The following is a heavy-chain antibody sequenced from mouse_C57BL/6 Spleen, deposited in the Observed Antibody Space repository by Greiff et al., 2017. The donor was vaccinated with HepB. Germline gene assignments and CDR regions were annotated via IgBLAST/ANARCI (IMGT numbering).Heavy chain of an antibody. CDR1: GYSITSGYY. Sequence: EVKLQESGPGLVKPSQSLSLTCSVTGYSITSGYYWNWIRQFPGNKLEWMGYISYDGSNNYNPSLKNRISITRDTSKNQFFLKLNSVTTEDTATYYCAREGDYDYEFDYWGQGTTLTVSS. J-gene: IGHJ2*01. V-gene: IGHV3-6*01. D-gene: IGHD2-4*01. CDR3: AREGDYDYEFDY. CDR2: ISYDGSN.